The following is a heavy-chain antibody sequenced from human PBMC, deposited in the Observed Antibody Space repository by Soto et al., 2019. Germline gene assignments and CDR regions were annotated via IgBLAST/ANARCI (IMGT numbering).Heavy chain of an antibody. CDR3: ARDLSVWFGELLYLDY. V-gene: IGHV3-30-3*01. J-gene: IGHJ4*02. CDR1: GFTFSSYA. CDR2: ISYDGSNK. Sequence: GSLSLSCAASGFTFSSYAMHWVRQAPGKGLEWVAVISYDGSNKYYADSVKGRFTISRDNSKNTLYLQMNSLRAEDTAVYYCARDLSVWFGELLYLDYWGQGTLVTVSS. D-gene: IGHD3-10*01.